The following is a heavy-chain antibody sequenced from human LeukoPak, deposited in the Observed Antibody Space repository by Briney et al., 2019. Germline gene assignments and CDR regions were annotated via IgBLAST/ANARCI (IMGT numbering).Heavy chain of an antibody. J-gene: IGHJ6*02. D-gene: IGHD3-22*01. Sequence: GGSLRLSCAASGFTFSSYTMSWVRQAPGKGLEWVSAISGSGGSTYYADSVKGRFTISRDNSKNTLYLQMNSLRAEDTAVYYCAKDVYYDSSGHNFYYYYYGMDVWGQGTTVTVSS. CDR3: AKDVYYDSSGHNFYYYYYGMDV. V-gene: IGHV3-23*01. CDR1: GFTFSSYT. CDR2: ISGSGGST.